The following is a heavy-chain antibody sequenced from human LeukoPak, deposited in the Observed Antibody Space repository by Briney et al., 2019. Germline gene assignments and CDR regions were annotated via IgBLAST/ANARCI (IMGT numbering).Heavy chain of an antibody. CDR2: ISAYNGNT. CDR3: ARGDSYCSSTSCQNWFDP. D-gene: IGHD2-2*01. J-gene: IGHJ5*02. V-gene: IGHV1-18*01. CDR1: GYTFTSYG. Sequence: ASVKVSCKASGYTFTSYGISWVRQAPGQGLECMGWISAYNGNTNYAQKLQGRVTMTTDTSTSTAYMELRSLRSDDTAVYYCARGDSYCSSTSCQNWFDPWGQGTLVTVSS.